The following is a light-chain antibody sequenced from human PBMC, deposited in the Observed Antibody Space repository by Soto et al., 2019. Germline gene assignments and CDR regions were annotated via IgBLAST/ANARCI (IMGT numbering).Light chain of an antibody. CDR3: QSFDISLSGYV. CDR1: SSNIGAGCD. V-gene: IGLV1-40*01. Sequence: QSVLTQPPSVSGAAGQTVTISCTGSSSNIGAGCDVHWYRQLPGTAPKLLIYANNNRPAGVPDRFSASKSGTSASLAITGLQAEDEADYYCQSFDISLSGYVFATGTKLTVL. CDR2: ANN. J-gene: IGLJ1*01.